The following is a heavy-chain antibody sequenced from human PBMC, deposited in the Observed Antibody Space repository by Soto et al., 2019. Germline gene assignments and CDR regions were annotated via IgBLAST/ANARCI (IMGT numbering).Heavy chain of an antibody. CDR2: VSYDGNNK. Sequence: GGSLRLSCTPSGFTFSTYGIHWVRQAPGKGLEWVAVVSYDGNNKYYVDSVKGRFTISRDNSKNTLWLQMDSLRAEDTAMYYCARESSGWPNAFDIWGQGTMVTVSS. CDR3: ARESSGWPNAFDI. D-gene: IGHD6-19*01. J-gene: IGHJ3*02. CDR1: GFTFSTYG. V-gene: IGHV3-30*03.